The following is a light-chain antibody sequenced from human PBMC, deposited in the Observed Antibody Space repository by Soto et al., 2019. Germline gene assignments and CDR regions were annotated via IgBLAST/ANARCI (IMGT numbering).Light chain of an antibody. CDR1: SSNIGAGYD. V-gene: IGLV1-40*01. Sequence: QSVLTQPPSVSGAPGQRVTISCNGSSSNIGAGYDVHWYQQLPGTAPKLIIYGNNNRPSGGPDRFSGSKSGTSASLAITGLQAEDEADYYCQSYDSSLSGVVFGGGTKVTVL. J-gene: IGLJ2*01. CDR3: QSYDSSLSGVV. CDR2: GNN.